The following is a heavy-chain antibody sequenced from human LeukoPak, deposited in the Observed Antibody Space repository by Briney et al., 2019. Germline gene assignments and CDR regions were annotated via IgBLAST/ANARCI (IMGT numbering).Heavy chain of an antibody. CDR3: XXELRLGELSLSSQFDY. CDR2: ISGSGGST. V-gene: IGHV3-23*01. D-gene: IGHD3-16*02. Sequence: GGSLRLSCAASGFTFSSYAMSWVRQAPGKGLEWVSAISGSGGSTYYADSVKGRFTISRDNSKNTLYLQMNSLRAEDTAVYYCXXELRLGELSLSSQFDYWGQGTLVTVSS. CDR1: GFTFSSYA. J-gene: IGHJ4*02.